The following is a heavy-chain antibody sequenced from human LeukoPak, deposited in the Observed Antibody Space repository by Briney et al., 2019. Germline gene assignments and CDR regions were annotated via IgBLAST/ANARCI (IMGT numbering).Heavy chain of an antibody. D-gene: IGHD4-23*01. J-gene: IGHJ4*02. CDR3: TKDLRWSPPGLSEY. CDR2: IRSKAYGGTT. CDR1: GFTFGDYA. V-gene: IGHV3-49*04. Sequence: GGSLRLSCTASGFTFGDYAMSWVRQAPGKGLEWVSFIRSKAYGGTTEYAASVRGRFTISRDDSKSIVYLQMNSLKAEDTAVYYCTKDLRWSPPGLSEYWGQGTLVTVSS.